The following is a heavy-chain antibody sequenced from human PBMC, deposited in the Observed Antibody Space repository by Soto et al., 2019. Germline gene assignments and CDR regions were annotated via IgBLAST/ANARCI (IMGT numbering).Heavy chain of an antibody. CDR1: GGTFSTYT. Sequence: ASVKVSCKASGGTFSTYTITWVRQAPGKGLEWMGRIIPIIGIINYAQKFQGRVTITADKFTGTAYMELTRLRSDDTAVYYCAGDPDSHYNDSHASSYPWGQGTLVTVS. CDR3: AGDPDSHYNDSHASSYP. J-gene: IGHJ5*02. V-gene: IGHV1-69*04. CDR2: IIPIIGII. D-gene: IGHD3-22*01.